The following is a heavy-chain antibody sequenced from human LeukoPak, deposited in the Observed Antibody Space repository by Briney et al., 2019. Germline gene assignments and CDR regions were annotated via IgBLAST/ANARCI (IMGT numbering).Heavy chain of an antibody. Sequence: SETLSLTCTVSGGSNNSYYWSWIRQPLGKGLEWIGEINHSGSTNYNPSLKSRVTISVDTSKNQFSLKLSSVTAADTAVYYCARITQKYDQTGGYYYAYDYWGQGTLVSVSS. CDR1: GGSNNSYY. CDR3: ARITQKYDQTGGYYYAYDY. V-gene: IGHV4-34*01. D-gene: IGHD3-22*01. CDR2: INHSGST. J-gene: IGHJ4*02.